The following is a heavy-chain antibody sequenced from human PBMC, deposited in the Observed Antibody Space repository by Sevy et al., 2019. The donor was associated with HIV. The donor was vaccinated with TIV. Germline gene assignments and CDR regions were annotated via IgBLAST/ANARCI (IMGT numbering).Heavy chain of an antibody. D-gene: IGHD3-22*01. Sequence: GGSLRLSCAASGFTFSNAWMSWVRQAPGKGLEWVGRIKSKTDGGATDDAAPVKGRFTISREDSKNTLYLQMNSLKTEDTAVYYCTTLGITMIVVVISNDAFDIWGQGTMVTVSS. CDR1: GFTFSNAW. V-gene: IGHV3-15*01. CDR3: TTLGITMIVVVISNDAFDI. CDR2: IKSKTDGGAT. J-gene: IGHJ3*02.